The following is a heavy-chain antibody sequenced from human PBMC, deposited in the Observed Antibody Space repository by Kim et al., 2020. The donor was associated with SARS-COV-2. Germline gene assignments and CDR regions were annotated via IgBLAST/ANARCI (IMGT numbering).Heavy chain of an antibody. Sequence: GGSLRLSCAASGFTFSSYTMTWVRQAPGEGLEWVSSINDSGGRTYYAGSVKGRFTISRDNSKSTLHLQMKSLRAEDTALYFCAKDSSTVGASDALDIWGQGTMVTVSA. CDR1: GFTFSSYT. D-gene: IGHD1-26*01. CDR3: AKDSSTVGASDALDI. CDR2: INDSGGRT. V-gene: IGHV3-23*01. J-gene: IGHJ3*02.